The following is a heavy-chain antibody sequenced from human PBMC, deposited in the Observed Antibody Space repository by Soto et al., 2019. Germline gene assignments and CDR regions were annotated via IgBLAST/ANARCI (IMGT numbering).Heavy chain of an antibody. CDR3: ARQFRLGYCSGGSCYSPRWFDP. J-gene: IGHJ5*02. V-gene: IGHV4-39*01. D-gene: IGHD2-15*01. CDR2: IYYSGST. CDR1: GGSISSSSYY. Sequence: PSETLSLTCTVSGGSISSSSYYWGWIRQPPGKGLGWIGRIYYSGSTYYNPSLKSRVTISVDTSKNQFSLKLSSVTAADTAVYYCARQFRLGYCSGGSCYSPRWFDPWGQGTLVTVSS.